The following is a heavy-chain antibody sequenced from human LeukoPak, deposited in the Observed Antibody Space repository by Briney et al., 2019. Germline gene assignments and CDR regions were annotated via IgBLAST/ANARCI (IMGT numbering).Heavy chain of an antibody. Sequence: PSETLPLTCTVSGYSISSGYYWGWIRQPPGKGLEWIGYIYHSGSTYYNPSLKSRVTISVDRSKNQFSLKLSSVTAADTAVYYCAREGGIVVVPAAPGGAFDIWGQGTMVTVSS. V-gene: IGHV4-38-2*02. D-gene: IGHD2-2*01. J-gene: IGHJ3*02. CDR2: IYHSGST. CDR1: GYSISSGYY. CDR3: AREGGIVVVPAAPGGAFDI.